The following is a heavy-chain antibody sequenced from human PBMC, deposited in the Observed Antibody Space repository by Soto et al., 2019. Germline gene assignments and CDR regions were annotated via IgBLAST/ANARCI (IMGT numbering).Heavy chain of an antibody. Sequence: QVQLVESGGGLVQPGRSLRLSGAASGFTFSSYGMYWVRQAPGKGLEGVAVIGYDGSNKYYADSVKGRFTIARNNSTNTLNLQMNRLRAEDTAVYYCARDPSYRSPRYFDYWGQGTLVTVSS. V-gene: IGHV3-33*01. CDR1: GFTFSSYG. CDR3: ARDPSYRSPRYFDY. CDR2: IGYDGSNK. J-gene: IGHJ4*02. D-gene: IGHD6-19*01.